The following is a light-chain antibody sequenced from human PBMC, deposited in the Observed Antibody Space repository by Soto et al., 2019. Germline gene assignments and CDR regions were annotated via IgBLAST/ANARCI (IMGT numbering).Light chain of an antibody. CDR1: SRDVGAFNY. CDR2: DVS. Sequence: QSALTQPASVSGSPGQSITISCSGTSRDVGAFNYVSWYQQYPGKAPKLLIYDVSNRPSGVSNRFSGSKSGNTASLTLSGLRAEDEAEYYCYSFGGNSTHYVFGTGTKLTVL. V-gene: IGLV2-14*01. CDR3: YSFGGNSTHYV. J-gene: IGLJ1*01.